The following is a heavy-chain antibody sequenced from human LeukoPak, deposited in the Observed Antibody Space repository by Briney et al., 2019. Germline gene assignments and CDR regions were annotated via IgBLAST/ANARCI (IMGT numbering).Heavy chain of an antibody. V-gene: IGHV3-7*01. D-gene: IGHD1-20*01. CDR1: GFSFSTYG. J-gene: IGHJ4*02. Sequence: GGSLRLSCAASGFSFSTYGMSWVRQAPGEGLEWVSNINGSGDTKYYADSVKGRFTISRDNAKNSLYLQMNSLRAEDTAAYYCARAGNWNDGGYFDYWGQGTLVTVSS. CDR3: ARAGNWNDGGYFDY. CDR2: INGSGDTK.